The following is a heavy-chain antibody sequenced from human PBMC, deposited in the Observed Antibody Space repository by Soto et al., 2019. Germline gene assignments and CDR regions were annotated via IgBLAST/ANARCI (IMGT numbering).Heavy chain of an antibody. J-gene: IGHJ6*02. Sequence: EVQLVETGGDLMQPGGSLLLSWVASGFTVGSTPMSWVRQAPGRGLEWVAGVFTSRTTFYADSVKGRFIISRNRTKKSVKLPLNPPRIHYPAANYSVGGTPRTTVTRKNYYYGMHVWGQGTMVTVSS. CDR3: VGGTPRTTVTRKNYYYGMHV. V-gene: IGHV3-53*02. D-gene: IGHD4-4*01. CDR1: GFTVGSTP. CDR2: VFTSRTT.